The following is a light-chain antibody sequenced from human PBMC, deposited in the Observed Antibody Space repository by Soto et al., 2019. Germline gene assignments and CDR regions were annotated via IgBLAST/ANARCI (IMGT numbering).Light chain of an antibody. V-gene: IGLV2-14*01. CDR2: DVS. J-gene: IGLJ2*01. Sequence: QSALTQPASVSGSPGQSITISCTGTSSDVGGYIYVSWHQQHPGTAPKLMIHDVSNRPSGVSNRFSGSKSGNTASLTISGLQAEDEADYYCSSFTSSNTLVFGGGTKLTVL. CDR1: SSDVGGYIY. CDR3: SSFTSSNTLV.